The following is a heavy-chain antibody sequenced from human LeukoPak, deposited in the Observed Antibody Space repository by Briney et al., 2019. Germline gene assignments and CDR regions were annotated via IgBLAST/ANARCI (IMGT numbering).Heavy chain of an antibody. CDR3: AIRSSNHYDILTGYPFEY. CDR1: GGSISSGDYY. D-gene: IGHD3-9*01. Sequence: PSQTLSLTCTVSGGSISSGDYYWSWIRQPPGKGLEWIGYIYYSGSTYYNPSLKSRVTISVDTSKNQFSLKLSSVTAAYTAVYYCAIRSSNHYDILTGYPFEYWGKGTLVTVSS. CDR2: IYYSGST. J-gene: IGHJ4*02. V-gene: IGHV4-30-4*08.